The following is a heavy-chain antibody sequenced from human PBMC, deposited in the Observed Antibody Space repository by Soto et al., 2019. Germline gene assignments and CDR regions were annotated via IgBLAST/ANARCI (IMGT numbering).Heavy chain of an antibody. V-gene: IGHV4-39*07. CDR3: VRDSSDPYREPPRFDY. Sequence: PSDTLSLTCTISGGSISSSSYYWGWIRQPPGKGLEWIGSIYNSGSTNYNPSLKSRVTISVDTSKNQFSLKLTSVTAADTAVYYCVRDSSDPYREPPRFDYWGQGILVTVSS. D-gene: IGHD3-22*01. CDR2: IYNSGST. J-gene: IGHJ4*02. CDR1: GGSISSSSYY.